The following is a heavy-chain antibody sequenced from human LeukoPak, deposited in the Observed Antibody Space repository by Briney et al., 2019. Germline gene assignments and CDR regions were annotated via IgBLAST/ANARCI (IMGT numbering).Heavy chain of an antibody. J-gene: IGHJ4*02. CDR1: GFTFTSYA. CDR2: IGGSGGTT. CDR3: AKDRAYYDSGGYYY. V-gene: IGHV3-23*01. Sequence: GGSLRLSCAASGFTFTSYAMTWVRQAPGKGLEWVSTIGGSGGTTYYADSVKGRFTISRHNSERSVYLQMNSLRAEDTAVYYCAKDRAYYDSGGYYYWGQGTLVTVSS. D-gene: IGHD3-22*01.